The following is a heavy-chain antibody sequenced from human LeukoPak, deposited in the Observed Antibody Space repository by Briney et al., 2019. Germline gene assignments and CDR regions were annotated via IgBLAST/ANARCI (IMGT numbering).Heavy chain of an antibody. CDR2: IKKDGSAK. CDR3: LQYNAGTT. Sequence: GGSLRLSCATSGFTFEDYWMTWVRQAPGKGLEWVANIKKDGSAKYYVDSVKGRFTISRENAKNSLYLQMNNLRVEDTALYYCLQYNAGTTWGLGTLVTVSS. J-gene: IGHJ5*02. V-gene: IGHV3-7*01. D-gene: IGHD4-17*01. CDR1: GFTFEDYW.